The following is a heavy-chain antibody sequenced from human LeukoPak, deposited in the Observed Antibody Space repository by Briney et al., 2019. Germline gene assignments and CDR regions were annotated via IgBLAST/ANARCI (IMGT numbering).Heavy chain of an antibody. CDR1: GLTFENVW. D-gene: IGHD2-15*01. Sequence: GSLRLSCVVSGLTFENVWMSWVRQAPGKGLEWIGEIYHSGTTNYNPSLRSRVSISLDKSKNQLSLKVNSVTAADTAVYYCARDRGGLTYGKDIWGQGTTVTVSS. CDR2: IYHSGTT. V-gene: IGHV4-4*02. CDR3: ARDRGGLTYGKDI. J-gene: IGHJ6*02.